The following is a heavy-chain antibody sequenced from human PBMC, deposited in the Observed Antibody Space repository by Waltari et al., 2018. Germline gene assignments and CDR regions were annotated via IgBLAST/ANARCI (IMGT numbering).Heavy chain of an antibody. CDR1: GYSISSGYY. J-gene: IGHJ4*02. CDR3: ARSPDYDFWSGYYDSLNYFDY. V-gene: IGHV4-38-2*01. D-gene: IGHD3-3*01. CDR2: IYHSGST. Sequence: QVQLQESGPGLVKPSETLSLTCAVSGYSISSGYYWGWIRQPPGKGLGWIGSIYHSGSTYYNPSLKSRVTISVDTSKNQFSLKLSSVTAADTAVYYCARSPDYDFWSGYYDSLNYFDYWGQGTLVTVSS.